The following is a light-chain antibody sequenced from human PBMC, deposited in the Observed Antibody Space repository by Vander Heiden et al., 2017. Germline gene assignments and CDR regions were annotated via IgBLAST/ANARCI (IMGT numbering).Light chain of an antibody. CDR2: QDS. Sequence: SYELTQPPSVSVSPGQTASITFSGDKVGDKYACWYQQKPGQAPVLVIYQDSKRPSGIPERFSGSNSGNTATLTISGTQAMDEADYYCQAWDSSTVVFGGGTKLTVL. CDR1: KVGDKY. J-gene: IGLJ2*01. CDR3: QAWDSSTVV. V-gene: IGLV3-1*01.